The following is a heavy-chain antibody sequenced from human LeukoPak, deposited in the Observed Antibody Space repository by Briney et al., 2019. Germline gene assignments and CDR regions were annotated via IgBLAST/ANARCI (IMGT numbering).Heavy chain of an antibody. V-gene: IGHV4-4*02. Sequence: SGTLSLTCAVSGGSISSSNWWSWVRQPPGKGLEWIGEIYHSGSTNYNPSLKSRVTISVDTSKYQFSLKLTSVTAADTAVYYCARQGGYGSGSYDYWGQGTLVTVSS. CDR1: GGSISSSNW. D-gene: IGHD3-10*01. CDR3: ARQGGYGSGSYDY. CDR2: IYHSGST. J-gene: IGHJ4*02.